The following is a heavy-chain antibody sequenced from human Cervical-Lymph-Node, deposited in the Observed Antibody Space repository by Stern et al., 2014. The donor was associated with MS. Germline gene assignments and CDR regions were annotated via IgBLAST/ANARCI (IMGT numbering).Heavy chain of an antibody. J-gene: IGHJ4*02. Sequence: EVQLVGSGGGVIQPGGSLRLSCTASGFTVSRDYMTWVRQAPGKGVEWVSLITNVVRTFYTDSVKGRSTISRDDSKNTVYLHMTSLRAEDTAMYYCARDTSSPERSDWWGQGTLVTVSS. D-gene: IGHD1-1*01. CDR1: GFTVSRDY. CDR2: ITNVVRT. V-gene: IGHV3-53*01. CDR3: ARDTSSPERSDW.